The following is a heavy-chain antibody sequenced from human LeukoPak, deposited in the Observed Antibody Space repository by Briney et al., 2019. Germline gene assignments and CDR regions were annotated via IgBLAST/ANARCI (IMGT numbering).Heavy chain of an antibody. CDR1: GGSFSGYY. J-gene: IGHJ3*02. CDR2: INHSGST. D-gene: IGHD4-17*01. V-gene: IGHV4-34*01. Sequence: TSETLSLTCDVYGGSFSGYYWSWIRQPPGKGLEWIGEINHSGSTNYNPSLKSRVTISVDTSKNQFSLKLSSVTAADTAVYYCAREAGETTVISRDAFDIWGQGTMVTVSS. CDR3: AREAGETTVISRDAFDI.